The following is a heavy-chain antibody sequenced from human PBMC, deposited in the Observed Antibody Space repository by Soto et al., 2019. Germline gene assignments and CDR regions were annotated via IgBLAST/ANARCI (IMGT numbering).Heavy chain of an antibody. Sequence: AAVKVGWEACGYGFTGYCISWVRQAPGQGLEWMGWISAYNGNTNYAQKLQGRVTMTTDTSTSTAYMELRSLRSDDTAVYYCARERDDFWSGYSYYYGMDVWGQGTTVTVSS. CDR2: ISAYNGNT. CDR1: GYGFTGYC. D-gene: IGHD3-3*01. V-gene: IGHV1-18*01. CDR3: ARERDDFWSGYSYYYGMDV. J-gene: IGHJ6*02.